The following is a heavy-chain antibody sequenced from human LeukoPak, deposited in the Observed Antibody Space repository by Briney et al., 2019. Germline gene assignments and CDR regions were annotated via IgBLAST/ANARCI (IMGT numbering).Heavy chain of an antibody. D-gene: IGHD3-10*01. V-gene: IGHV5-51*01. CDR3: ARQITMVRAPLPNRGGDAFDI. Sequence: GESLKISCKGSGYSFTSYWIGWVRQMPGKGLEWMGIIYPGDSDTRYSPSFQGQVTISADKSISTAYLQWSSLKASDTAMYYCARQITMVRAPLPNRGGDAFDIWGQGTMVTVSS. J-gene: IGHJ3*02. CDR1: GYSFTSYW. CDR2: IYPGDSDT.